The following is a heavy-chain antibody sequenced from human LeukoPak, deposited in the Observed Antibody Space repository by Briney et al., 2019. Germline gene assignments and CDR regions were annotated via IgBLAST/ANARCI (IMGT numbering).Heavy chain of an antibody. J-gene: IGHJ3*02. CDR2: IYYSGST. Sequence: PSETPSLTCTVSGGSVSSGSYYWSWIRQPPGKGLEWIGYIYYSGSTNYNPSLKSRVTISVDTSKNQFSLKLSSVTAADTAVYYCAREENGWNGSDDAFDIWGQGTMVTVSS. V-gene: IGHV4-61*01. D-gene: IGHD1-1*01. CDR3: AREENGWNGSDDAFDI. CDR1: GGSVSSGSYY.